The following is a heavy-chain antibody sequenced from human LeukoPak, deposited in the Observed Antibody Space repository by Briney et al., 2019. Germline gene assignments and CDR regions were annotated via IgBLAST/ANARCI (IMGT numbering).Heavy chain of an antibody. CDR2: INHSGST. Sequence: SETLSLTCAVYGGSFSGYYWSWIRQAPGKGLEWIGEINHSGSTNYNPSLKSRVTISVDTSKNQFSLKLSSVTAADTAVYYCAGSSLPDIAVVPAAPDYWGQGTLVTVSS. D-gene: IGHD2-2*01. CDR1: GGSFSGYY. J-gene: IGHJ4*02. CDR3: AGSSLPDIAVVPAAPDY. V-gene: IGHV4-34*01.